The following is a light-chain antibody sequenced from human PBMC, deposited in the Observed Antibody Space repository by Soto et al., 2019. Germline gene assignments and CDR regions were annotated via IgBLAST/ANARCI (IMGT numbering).Light chain of an antibody. J-gene: IGKJ4*01. V-gene: IGKV3-20*01. CDR3: QQYGRLPLS. Sequence: EILLTQSPGTLSLSPGDRATLSCRASQSLGSTFLAWYQQKSGQSPRLLIYGASDRATDVPDRFSGSGSGADFTLTISRLEPEDFAFYFCQQYGRLPLSFGGGTKVEIK. CDR1: QSLGSTF. CDR2: GAS.